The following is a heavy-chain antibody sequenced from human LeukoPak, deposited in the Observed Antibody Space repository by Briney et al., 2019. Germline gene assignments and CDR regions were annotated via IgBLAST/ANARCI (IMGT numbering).Heavy chain of an antibody. D-gene: IGHD4-17*01. CDR1: GYTFTSYG. V-gene: IGHV1-18*01. CDR2: ISAYNGNT. CDR3: ARVGFYGWYENDAFDI. J-gene: IGHJ3*02. Sequence: GASVKVSCKASGYTFTSYGISWVRQAPGQGLEWMVWISAYNGNTNYAQKLQGRVTMTTDTSTSTAYMELRTLRSDDTAVYYCARVGFYGWYENDAFDIWGQGTMVTVSS.